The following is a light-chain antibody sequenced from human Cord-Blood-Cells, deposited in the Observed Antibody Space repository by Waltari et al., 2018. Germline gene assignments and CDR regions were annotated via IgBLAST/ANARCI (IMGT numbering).Light chain of an antibody. CDR3: SSHTSSSTV. V-gene: IGLV2-14*03. CDR1: SSDVGGYNY. CDR2: DVS. J-gene: IGLJ3*02. Sequence: QSALTQPASVSGSPGQSITISCTGTSSDVGGYNYVSWYQQHPRKAPKLMIYDVSKRPSGVSNRLSGPKSGTTGSLTISGLQVEDEADYSCSSHTSSSTVFGGGTKLTVL.